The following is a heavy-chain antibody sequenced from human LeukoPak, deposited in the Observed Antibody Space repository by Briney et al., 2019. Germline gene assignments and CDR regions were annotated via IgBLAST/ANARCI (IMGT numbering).Heavy chain of an antibody. CDR2: ISAYNGNT. D-gene: IGHD6-19*01. Sequence: ASVKVSCKASGYTFTSHGITWVRQAPGQGLEWMGWISAYNGNTNYAQKLQGRVTMTTDTSTSTAYMELRSLRSDDTAVYYCARDPRGWRPYYFDYWGQGTLVTVSS. CDR1: GYTFTSHG. V-gene: IGHV1-18*04. J-gene: IGHJ4*02. CDR3: ARDPRGWRPYYFDY.